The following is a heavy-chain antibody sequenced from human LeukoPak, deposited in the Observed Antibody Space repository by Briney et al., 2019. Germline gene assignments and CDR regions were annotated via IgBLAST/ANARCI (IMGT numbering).Heavy chain of an antibody. CDR2: IYYSGST. CDR3: ARGLAYYYGSSGYGAFDI. D-gene: IGHD3-22*01. Sequence: SETLSLTCTVSGGSISSYYWSWIRQPPGKGLEWIGYIYYSGSTNYNPSLKSRVTISVDTSKNQFSLKLSSVTAADTAVYYCARGLAYYYGSSGYGAFDIWGQGTMVTVSS. J-gene: IGHJ3*02. CDR1: GGSISSYY. V-gene: IGHV4-59*01.